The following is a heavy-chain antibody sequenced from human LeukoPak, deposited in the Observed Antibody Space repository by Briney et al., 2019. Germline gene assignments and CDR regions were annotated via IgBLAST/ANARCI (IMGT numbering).Heavy chain of an antibody. J-gene: IGHJ6*03. CDR3: ARGRGSSSSNYYYYMDV. Sequence: ASVKVSCKASGYTFTSYGISWVRQAPGQGLEWMGWISAYNGNTNYAQKLQGRVTMTTDTSTSTAYMELRSLRSDDTAVYYCARGRGSSSSNYYYYMDVWGKGTTVTVSS. V-gene: IGHV1-18*01. CDR1: GYTFTSYG. CDR2: ISAYNGNT. D-gene: IGHD6-6*01.